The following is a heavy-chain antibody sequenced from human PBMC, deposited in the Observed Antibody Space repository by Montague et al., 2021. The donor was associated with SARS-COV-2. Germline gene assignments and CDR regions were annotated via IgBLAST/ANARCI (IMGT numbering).Heavy chain of an antibody. J-gene: IGHJ4*02. CDR3: TRNRLSVFDF. CDR2: INWTHDQ. Sequence: PALVKPTQTLTLTCSFSGFSLTTPGVSVGWIRQPPGRALEWRALINWTHDQYYSRSLGTRLTISPGTSKSQVVLTLTNGDTVDTATYYCTRNRLSVFDFWGQGPLVPASS. CDR1: GFSLTTPGVS. V-gene: IGHV2-70*01. D-gene: IGHD2/OR15-2a*01.